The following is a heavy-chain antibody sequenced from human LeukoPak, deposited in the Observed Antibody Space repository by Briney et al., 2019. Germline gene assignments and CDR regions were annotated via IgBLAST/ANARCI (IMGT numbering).Heavy chain of an antibody. V-gene: IGHV3-30*02. CDR2: IGYDGSNK. D-gene: IGHD3-10*01. Sequence: GGSLRLSCAASGFTFSSFGMHWVHQAPGKGLEWVAYIGYDGSNKYYADSMKGRFTISRDNSKNTLYLEMNSLRAEDTAVYYCVKGGDYGLGSYQNVYFCGMDVWGQGTTVIVSS. CDR3: VKGGDYGLGSYQNVYFCGMDV. CDR1: GFTFSSFG. J-gene: IGHJ6*02.